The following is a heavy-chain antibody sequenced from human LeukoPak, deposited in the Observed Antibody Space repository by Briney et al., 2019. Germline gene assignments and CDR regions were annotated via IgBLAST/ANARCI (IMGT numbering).Heavy chain of an antibody. Sequence: KASETLSLTCAVYGGSFSGYYWSWIRQPPGKGLEWIGEINHSGSTNYNPSLKSRVTISVDTSKNQFSLKLSSVTAADTAVYYCARGGWGSSYVWGSYRFDYWGQGTLVTVSS. V-gene: IGHV4-34*01. CDR1: GGSFSGYY. CDR2: INHSGST. CDR3: ARGGWGSSYVWGSYRFDY. D-gene: IGHD3-16*02. J-gene: IGHJ4*02.